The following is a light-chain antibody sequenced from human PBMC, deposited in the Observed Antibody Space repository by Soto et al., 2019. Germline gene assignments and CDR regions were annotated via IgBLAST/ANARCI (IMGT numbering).Light chain of an antibody. CDR1: QSISSY. J-gene: IGKJ1*01. V-gene: IGKV1-39*01. CDR3: QQSYNSPQT. CDR2: AAS. Sequence: DIQMTQSPSSLSASVGDRVTITCRASQSISSYLNWYQQKRGKAPKLXIYAASSLQSGVPSRFSGSGSGTDFTLTISSLQPEDFATYSCQQSYNSPQTFGQGTKVDIK.